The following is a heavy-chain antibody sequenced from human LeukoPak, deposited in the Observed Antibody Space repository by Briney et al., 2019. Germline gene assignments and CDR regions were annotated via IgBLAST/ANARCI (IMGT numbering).Heavy chain of an antibody. CDR2: ISSSSSYI. Sequence: PGGSLRLSCAASGSTFSSYSMNWVRQAPGKGLEWVSSISSSSSYIYYADSVKGRFTISRDNAKNSLYLQMNSLRAEDTAVYYCARDGRDYYDSSGYYYAVLDYWGQGTLVTVSS. J-gene: IGHJ4*02. V-gene: IGHV3-21*01. CDR3: ARDGRDYYDSSGYYYAVLDY. D-gene: IGHD3-22*01. CDR1: GSTFSSYS.